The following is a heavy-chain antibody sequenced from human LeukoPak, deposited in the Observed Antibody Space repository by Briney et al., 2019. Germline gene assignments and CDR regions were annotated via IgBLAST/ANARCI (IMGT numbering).Heavy chain of an antibody. CDR3: ARDAWFGELSPYYFDY. CDR2: INHSGST. V-gene: IGHV4-34*01. J-gene: IGHJ4*02. D-gene: IGHD3-10*01. Sequence: SETLSLTCAVSGGSFSGYYWSWIRQPPGKGLEWIGEINHSGSTNYNPSLKSRVTISVDTSKNQFSLKLSSVTAADTAVYYCARDAWFGELSPYYFDYWGQGTLVTVSS. CDR1: GGSFSGYY.